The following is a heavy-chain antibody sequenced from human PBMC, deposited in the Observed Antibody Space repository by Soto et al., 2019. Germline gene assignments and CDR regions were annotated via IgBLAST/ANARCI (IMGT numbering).Heavy chain of an antibody. CDR2: IYYSGRT. CDR1: GGSIRDYF. CDR3: ARVSGDDFGDSGGFDY. J-gene: IGHJ4*02. Sequence: SETLSLTCTVSGGSIRDYFWTWIRQPPGKGLEWIGYIYYSGRTNYNPSLKSRVSISVDTSKNHFSLQLRSVTAADTAVYHCARVSGDDFGDSGGFDYWGQGTLVTVSS. D-gene: IGHD4-17*01. V-gene: IGHV4-59*01.